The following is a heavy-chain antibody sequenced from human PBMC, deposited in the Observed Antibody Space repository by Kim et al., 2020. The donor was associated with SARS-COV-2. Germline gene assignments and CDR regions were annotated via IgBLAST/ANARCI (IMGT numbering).Heavy chain of an antibody. J-gene: IGHJ6*02. CDR1: GYSFTSYW. V-gene: IGHV5-51*01. Sequence: GESLKISCKGSGYSFTSYWIGWVRQMPGKGLEWMGITYPGDSDTRYSPSFQGQVTISADKSISTAYLQWSSLKASDTAMYYCARQGGPGGSGTYGMDVWGQGTTVTVSS. CDR2: TYPGDSDT. D-gene: IGHD3-10*01. CDR3: ARQGGPGGSGTYGMDV.